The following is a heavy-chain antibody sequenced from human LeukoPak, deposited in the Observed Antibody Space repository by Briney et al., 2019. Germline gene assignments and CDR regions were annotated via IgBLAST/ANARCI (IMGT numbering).Heavy chain of an antibody. J-gene: IGHJ3*02. Sequence: SGGSLRLSCAASGFTFSDYSMNWVRQAPGKGLEWVSYIGANSAIYYADSVKGRFTISRDNAKNSLSLQMISLRDDDTAVYYCAREGYYGAFDIWGQGTMVTVSS. CDR2: IGANSAI. CDR3: AREGYYGAFDI. D-gene: IGHD3-10*01. V-gene: IGHV3-48*02. CDR1: GFTFSDYS.